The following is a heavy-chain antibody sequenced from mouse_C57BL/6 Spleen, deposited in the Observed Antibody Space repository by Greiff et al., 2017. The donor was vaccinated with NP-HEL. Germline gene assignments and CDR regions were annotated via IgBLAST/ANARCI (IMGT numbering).Heavy chain of an antibody. CDR3: ARRGRYDYDGY. CDR2: IYPSDSVT. CDR1: GYTFTSYW. V-gene: IGHV1-61*01. Sequence: QVQLKQPGAELVRPGSSVKLSCKASGYTFTSYWMDWVKQRPGQGLEWIGNIYPSDSVTNYNQKFKDKATLTVDKSSSTAYRQLSSLTSEVSAVYYCARRGRYDYDGYWGQGTLVTVSA. J-gene: IGHJ3*01. D-gene: IGHD2-4*01.